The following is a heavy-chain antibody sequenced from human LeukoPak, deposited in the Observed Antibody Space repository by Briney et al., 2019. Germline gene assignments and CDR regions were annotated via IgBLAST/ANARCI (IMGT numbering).Heavy chain of an antibody. D-gene: IGHD3-9*01. CDR3: AKGFHYDILTGYDY. CDR1: GFTFDYYA. J-gene: IGHJ4*02. Sequence: GGSLRLSCAASGFTFDYYAMHWVRQAPGKGLEWVSGTSWNSGSIGYADSVKGRFTISRDNAKNSLYLQMNSLRAEDMALYYCAKGFHYDILTGYDYWGQGTLVTVSS. CDR2: TSWNSGSI. V-gene: IGHV3-9*03.